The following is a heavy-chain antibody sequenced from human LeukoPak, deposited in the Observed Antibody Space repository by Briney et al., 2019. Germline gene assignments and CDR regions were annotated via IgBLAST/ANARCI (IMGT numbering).Heavy chain of an antibody. CDR2: INHSGST. J-gene: IGHJ4*02. V-gene: IGHV4-34*01. D-gene: IGHD1-26*01. Sequence: SETLSLTCAVYGGSFSGYYWSWLRQPPGKGLEWIGEINHSGSTNYNPSLKSRVTISVDTSKTQFSLKLSSVTAADTAVYYCARGPGSGSYSVYYFDYWGQGTLVTVSS. CDR1: GGSFSGYY. CDR3: ARGPGSGSYSVYYFDY.